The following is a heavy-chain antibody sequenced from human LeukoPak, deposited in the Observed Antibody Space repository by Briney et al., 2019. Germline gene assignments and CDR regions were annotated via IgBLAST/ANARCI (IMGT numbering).Heavy chain of an antibody. J-gene: IGHJ3*02. CDR2: INHSGST. V-gene: IGHV4-34*01. CDR3: ARGWKRWLQPRRDAFDI. Sequence: SETLSLTCAVYGGSFSGYYWSWIRQPPGKGLEWIGEINHSGSTNYNPSLKSRVTISVDTSKHQFSLKLSSVTAADTAVYYCARGWKRWLQPRRDAFDIWGQGTMVTVSS. D-gene: IGHD5-24*01. CDR1: GGSFSGYY.